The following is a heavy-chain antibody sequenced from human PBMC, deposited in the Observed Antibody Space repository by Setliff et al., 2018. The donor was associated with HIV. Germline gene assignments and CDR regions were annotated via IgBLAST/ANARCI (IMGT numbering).Heavy chain of an antibody. D-gene: IGHD3-22*01. CDR2: INPTGGGT. CDR3: ARMIVLSASSPPNAFDI. J-gene: IGHJ3*02. V-gene: IGHV1-46*01. Sequence: ASVKVSCKPSGYSFTNHYMHWVRQAPGQGLEWMGVINPTGGGTRNTQKFQGRVAMTRDTSTSTVYMELSSLRSEDTAVYYCARMIVLSASSPPNAFDIWGQGTMVTVSS. CDR1: GYSFTNHY.